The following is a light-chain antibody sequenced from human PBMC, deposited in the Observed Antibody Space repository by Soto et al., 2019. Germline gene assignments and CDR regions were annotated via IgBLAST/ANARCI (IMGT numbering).Light chain of an antibody. CDR3: QQYDIYSRT. CDR2: DAS. J-gene: IGKJ1*01. CDR1: QSISSW. Sequence: DIQMTQSPSTLSASVGDRVTITCRASQSISSWLAWYQQKPGKAPKLLIYDASTLQSGVPSRFSDSGSGTEFTLTISSLQPDDFATYYCQQYDIYSRTFGQGTKVEIK. V-gene: IGKV1-5*01.